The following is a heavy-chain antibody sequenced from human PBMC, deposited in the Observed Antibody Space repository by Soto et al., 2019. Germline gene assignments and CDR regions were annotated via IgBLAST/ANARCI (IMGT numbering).Heavy chain of an antibody. V-gene: IGHV3-21*01. CDR3: ARSSVVVVVAAPEYYYYGMDV. CDR1: GFTFSSYS. J-gene: IGHJ6*02. Sequence: EVQLVESGGGLVKPGGSLRLSCAASGFTFSSYSMNWVRQAPGKGLEWVSSISSSSSYIYYADSVKGRFTISRDNAKNSLYLQMNSLRAEDTAVYYCARSSVVVVVAAPEYYYYGMDVWGQGTTVTVSS. D-gene: IGHD2-15*01. CDR2: ISSSSSYI.